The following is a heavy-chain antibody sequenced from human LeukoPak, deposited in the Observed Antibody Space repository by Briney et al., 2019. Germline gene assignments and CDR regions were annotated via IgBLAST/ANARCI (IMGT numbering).Heavy chain of an antibody. V-gene: IGHV1-69*04. CDR3: AREPIYDILTGYYSDY. CDR2: IIPILGIA. CDR1: GGTFSSYA. Sequence: GSSVKVSCKASGGTFSSYAISWVRQAPGQGLEWMGRIIPILGIANYAQKFQGRVTITADKSTSTAYMELSSLRSEDTAVYYCAREPIYDILTGYYSDYWGQGTLVTVSS. D-gene: IGHD3-9*01. J-gene: IGHJ4*02.